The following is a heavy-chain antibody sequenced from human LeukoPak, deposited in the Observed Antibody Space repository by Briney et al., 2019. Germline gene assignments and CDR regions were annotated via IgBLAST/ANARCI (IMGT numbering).Heavy chain of an antibody. D-gene: IGHD2-15*01. CDR3: AKEKKSGGWPIDY. CDR1: GFTFSSYG. CDR2: IGYDGTNE. V-gene: IGHV3-30*02. Sequence: GGSLRLSCAASGFTFSSYGMHWVRQAPGKGLEWVALIGYDGTNEYYADSVKGRFTISRDNSKNTLYLQMNSLRADDTAVYHCAKEKKSGGWPIDYWGQGALVTVSS. J-gene: IGHJ4*02.